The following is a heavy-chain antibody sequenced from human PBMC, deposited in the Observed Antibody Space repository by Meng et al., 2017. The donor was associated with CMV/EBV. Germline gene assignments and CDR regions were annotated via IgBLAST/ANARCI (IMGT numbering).Heavy chain of an antibody. D-gene: IGHD3-9*01. J-gene: IGHJ6*02. V-gene: IGHV4-59*08. CDR3: ASTGRLAPYYYYGMDV. CDR2: IYYSGST. CDR1: GGSISSYY. Sequence: GSLRLSCTVSGGSISSYYWSWIRQPPGKGLEWIGYIYYSGSTNYNPSPKSRVTISVDTSKNQFSLKLSSVTAADTAVYYCASTGRLAPYYYYGMDVWGQGTTVTVSS.